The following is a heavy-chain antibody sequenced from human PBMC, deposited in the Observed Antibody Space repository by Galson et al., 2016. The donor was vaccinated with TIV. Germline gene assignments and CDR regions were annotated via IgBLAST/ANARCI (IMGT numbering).Heavy chain of an antibody. J-gene: IGHJ4*02. CDR2: ITASGLRT. D-gene: IGHD5-12*01. CDR1: GFTLSSFA. CDR3: EKDTSSGVSGYGYLDY. Sequence: SLRLSCAASGFTLSSFAMSRVRQAPGRGLEWVSSITASGLRTYFPDSVKGRFTISRDNSKNTVYLQMNSLRAEDTAVYYCEKDTSSGVSGYGYLDYWGQGTLVTVSS. V-gene: IGHV3-23*01.